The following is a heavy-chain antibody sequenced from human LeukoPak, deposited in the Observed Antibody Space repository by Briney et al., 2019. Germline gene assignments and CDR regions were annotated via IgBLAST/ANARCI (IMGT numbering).Heavy chain of an antibody. J-gene: IGHJ5*02. D-gene: IGHD3-3*01. CDR1: GFTFSSYE. Sequence: GGSLGLSCAASGFTFSSYEMNWVRQAPGKGLEGVSYISSSGSTIYYADSVKGRFTISRDNAKNSLYLQMNSLRAEDTAVFYCATLYFDFWSGWFDPWGQGTLVTVSS. V-gene: IGHV3-48*03. CDR3: ATLYFDFWSGWFDP. CDR2: ISSSGSTI.